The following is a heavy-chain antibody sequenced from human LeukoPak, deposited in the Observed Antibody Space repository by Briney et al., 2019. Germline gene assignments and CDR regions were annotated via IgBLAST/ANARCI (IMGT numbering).Heavy chain of an antibody. D-gene: IGHD5-12*01. CDR2: IGSSGTTI. V-gene: IGHV3-48*03. Sequence: GGSLRLSCAASGFTFSSYEMSWVRQAPGKGLEWVSHIGSSGTTIYYADSVKGRFTISRDNAKSSLYLQMNSLRAEDTAVYYCAKVATEGYYFDYWGQGTLVTVSS. J-gene: IGHJ4*02. CDR3: AKVATEGYYFDY. CDR1: GFTFSSYE.